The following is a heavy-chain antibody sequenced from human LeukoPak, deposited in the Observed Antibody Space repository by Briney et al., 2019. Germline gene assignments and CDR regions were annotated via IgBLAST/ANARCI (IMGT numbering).Heavy chain of an antibody. CDR2: INDSGST. CDR1: GGSFSGYY. CDR3: ASSPSQLVPFDY. J-gene: IGHJ4*02. Sequence: TSATLSLTCAVYGGSFSGYYWSWVRQTPGKGLEWIGEINDSGSTHNNPSLESRVTISVDTSNNQFSLRLSSVTAADTAVYYCASSPSQLVPFDYWGQGILVTVSS. V-gene: IGHV4-34*01. D-gene: IGHD6-6*01.